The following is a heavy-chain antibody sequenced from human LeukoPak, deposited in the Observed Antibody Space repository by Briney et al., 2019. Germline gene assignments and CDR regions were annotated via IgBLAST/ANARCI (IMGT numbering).Heavy chain of an antibody. CDR2: INSDGSST. J-gene: IGHJ4*02. D-gene: IGHD1-26*01. CDR1: GFTFSSYW. Sequence: GGSLRLSCAASGFTFSSYWMHWVRQAPGKGLVWVSRINSDGSSTSYADSVKGRFTISRDNSKNTLFLRMNSLRAEDTAVYYCARDPLDYWATSSGSRRPAFDYWGQGTLVTVSS. CDR3: ARDPLDYWATSSGSRRPAFDY. V-gene: IGHV3-74*01.